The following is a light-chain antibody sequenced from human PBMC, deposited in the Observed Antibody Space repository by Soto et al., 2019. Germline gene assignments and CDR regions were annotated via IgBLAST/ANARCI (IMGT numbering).Light chain of an antibody. CDR2: EVS. Sequence: QSALTQPASVSGSPGQSITISCTGTSSDVGRYNHVSWYQQSPGKAPKLIIFEVSNRPSGISDRFSGSKSGSTASLTISGLQAEDEADYYCNSLSPTATSYVFGTGTKVTVL. V-gene: IGLV2-14*01. CDR1: SSDVGRYNH. CDR3: NSLSPTATSYV. J-gene: IGLJ1*01.